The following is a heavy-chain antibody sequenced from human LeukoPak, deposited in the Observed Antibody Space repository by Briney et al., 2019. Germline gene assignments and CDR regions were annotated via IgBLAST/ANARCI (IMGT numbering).Heavy chain of an antibody. V-gene: IGHV4-4*09. D-gene: IGHD2-2*01. CDR1: GSISGYY. CDR2: IYTSGST. Sequence: SETLSLTCTVSGSISGYYWSWIRQPPGKGLEWIGYIYTSGSTNYNPSLESRVTISVGTSKNQFSLDLSSVTAADTAVYYCARQKCTSASCLTKNAFDIWGQGTMVTVSS. CDR3: ARQKCTSASCLTKNAFDI. J-gene: IGHJ3*02.